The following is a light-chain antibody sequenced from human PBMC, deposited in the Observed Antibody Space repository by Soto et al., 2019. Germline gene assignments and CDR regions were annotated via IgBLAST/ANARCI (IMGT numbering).Light chain of an antibody. V-gene: IGLV2-23*01. J-gene: IGLJ2*01. CDR1: SSDVGSYNL. CDR3: CSYAGSSTLV. CDR2: EGS. Sequence: VLTQPASVSGSPGQSITISCTGPSSDVGSYNLVSWYQQHPGKAPKLMIYEGSKRPSGVSNRFSGSKSGNTASLTISGLQAEDEADYYCCSYAGSSTLVFGGGTKLTVL.